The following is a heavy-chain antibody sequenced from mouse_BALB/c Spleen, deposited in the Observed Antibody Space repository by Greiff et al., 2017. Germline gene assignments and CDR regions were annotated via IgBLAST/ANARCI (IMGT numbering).Heavy chain of an antibody. CDR3: RGGGAHFDY. CDR2: ISSGGST. V-gene: IGHV5-6-5*01. CDR1: GFTFSSYA. J-gene: IGHJ2*01. D-gene: IGHD1-3*01. Sequence: EVMLVESGGGLVKPGGSLKLSCAASGFTFSSYAMSWVRQTPEKRLEWVASISSGGSTYYPDSMKGRFTISRENDRKILYLQMSSLRSEDTAMYYCRGGGAHFDYWGQGTTVTVSS.